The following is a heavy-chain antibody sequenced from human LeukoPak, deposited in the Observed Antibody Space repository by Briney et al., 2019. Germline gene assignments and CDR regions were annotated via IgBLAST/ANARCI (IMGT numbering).Heavy chain of an antibody. D-gene: IGHD2-21*01. J-gene: IGHJ5*02. CDR3: AKGLGDRFPLNWFDP. V-gene: IGHV3-33*06. Sequence: GGSLRLSCAASGFTFSSYGMHWVRQAPGKGLEWVAVIWYDGSNKYYADSVKGRFTISRDNSKNTLYLQMNSLRAEDTAVYYCAKGLGDRFPLNWFDPWGQGTLVTVSS. CDR2: IWYDGSNK. CDR1: GFTFSSYG.